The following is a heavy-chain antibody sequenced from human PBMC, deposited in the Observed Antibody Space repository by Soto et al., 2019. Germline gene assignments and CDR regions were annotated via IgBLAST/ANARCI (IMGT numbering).Heavy chain of an antibody. CDR1: GGSISSYY. CDR3: ARVWGGAFDI. CDR2: IYYSGST. V-gene: IGHV4-59*01. J-gene: IGHJ3*02. D-gene: IGHD3-10*01. Sequence: QVQLQESGPGLVKPSETLSLTCTVSGGSISSYYWSWIRQPPGKGLEWIGYIYYSGSTNYNPSLKSRAPISVDTSKNQFSLKLSSVTAADTAVYYCARVWGGAFDIWGQGTMVTVSS.